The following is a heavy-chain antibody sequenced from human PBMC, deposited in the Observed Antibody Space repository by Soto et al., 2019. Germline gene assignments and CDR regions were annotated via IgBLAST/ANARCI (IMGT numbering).Heavy chain of an antibody. CDR3: ARPVIAVARTVSYYFDY. Sequence: PGESLKISCKGSGYSFTSYWIAWVRQMPGKGLEWMGIIYPGDSDTRYSPSFQGQVTISADKSISTAYLQWSSLKASDTAMYYCARPVIAVARTVSYYFDYWGQGTLVTVSS. CDR1: GYSFTSYW. V-gene: IGHV5-51*01. D-gene: IGHD6-19*01. J-gene: IGHJ4*02. CDR2: IYPGDSDT.